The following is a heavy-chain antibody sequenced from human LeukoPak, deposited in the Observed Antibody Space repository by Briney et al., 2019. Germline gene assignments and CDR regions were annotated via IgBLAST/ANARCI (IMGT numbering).Heavy chain of an antibody. J-gene: IGHJ4*02. Sequence: GGSLRLSCAASGFTFSRYWMSWVRQAPGKGLEWVASINQDESAKHYVDSVKGRFTISRDNAKNSLFLQMNSLRVEDTALYYCAKGNYDILTGTPDYWGQGTLVTVSS. CDR1: GFTFSRYW. D-gene: IGHD3-9*01. CDR3: AKGNYDILTGTPDY. V-gene: IGHV3-7*03. CDR2: INQDESAK.